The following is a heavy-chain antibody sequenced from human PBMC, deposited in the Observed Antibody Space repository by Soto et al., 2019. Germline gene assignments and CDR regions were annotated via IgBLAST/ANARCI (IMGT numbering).Heavy chain of an antibody. Sequence: GASVKVSCKASGGTFSSYTISWVRQAPGQGLEWMGRIIPILGIANYAQKFQGRVTITADKSTSTAYMELSSLRSEDTAVYYCARSRIYCGGDCYLNVWFDPWGQGTLVTVSS. D-gene: IGHD2-21*02. CDR3: ARSRIYCGGDCYLNVWFDP. V-gene: IGHV1-69*02. CDR1: GGTFSSYT. CDR2: IIPILGIA. J-gene: IGHJ5*02.